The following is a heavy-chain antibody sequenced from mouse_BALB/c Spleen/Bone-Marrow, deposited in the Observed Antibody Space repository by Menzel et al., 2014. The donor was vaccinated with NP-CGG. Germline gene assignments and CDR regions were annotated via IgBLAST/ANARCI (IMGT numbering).Heavy chain of an antibody. CDR2: INPYNGDT. J-gene: IGHJ2*01. CDR3: GAPYYYGSSDFDY. Sequence: EVQLQQSGPELVKPGDSVKISCKASGYSFTGYFMNWVKQSHGKSLEWIGRINPYNGDTFNNQKFKGKATLTVDKSSSTAHMELLSLTSEDSAVYYCGAPYYYGSSDFDYWGQGTTLTVSS. D-gene: IGHD1-1*01. CDR1: GYSFTGYF. V-gene: IGHV1-20*01.